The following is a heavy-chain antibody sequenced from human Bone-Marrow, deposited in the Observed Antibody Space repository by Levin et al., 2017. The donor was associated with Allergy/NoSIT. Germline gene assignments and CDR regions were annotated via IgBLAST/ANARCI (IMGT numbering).Heavy chain of an antibody. D-gene: IGHD3-10*01. Sequence: GESLKISCKGSGYSFTSYWISWVRQMPGKGLEWMGRIDPSDSYTNYSPSFQGHVTISADKSISTAYLQWSSLKASDTAMYYCALYYGSGSYSLRKYLDYWGQGTLVTVSS. V-gene: IGHV5-10-1*01. CDR3: ALYYGSGSYSLRKYLDY. CDR1: GYSFTSYW. CDR2: IDPSDSYT. J-gene: IGHJ4*02.